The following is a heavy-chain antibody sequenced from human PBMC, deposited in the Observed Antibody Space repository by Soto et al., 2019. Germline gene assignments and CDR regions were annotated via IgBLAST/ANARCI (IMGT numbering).Heavy chain of an antibody. CDR1: GGPFISYA. J-gene: IGHJ5*02. CDR2: IIPIFGTA. CDR3: ARAGYYYDSSGYEWFDP. D-gene: IGHD3-22*01. Sequence: SVKVACKASGGPFISYAIIWVRQAPGQGLEWMGGIIPIFGTANYAQKFQGRVTITADKSTSTAYMELSSLRSEDTAVYYCARAGYYYDSSGYEWFDPWAQGTLVTVSS. V-gene: IGHV1-69*06.